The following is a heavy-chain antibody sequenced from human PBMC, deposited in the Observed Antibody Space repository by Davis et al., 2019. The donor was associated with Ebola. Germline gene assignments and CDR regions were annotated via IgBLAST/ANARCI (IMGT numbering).Heavy chain of an antibody. Sequence: SLKISCAASGFTFDDYAMHWVRQAPGKGLEWVSGISWNGGSIGYADSVKDRFTISRDNSKNTLYLQMNSLRAEDTAVYYCARDREYYYGSGSPQGYYGMDVWGQGTTVTVSS. CDR3: ARDREYYYGSGSPQGYYGMDV. D-gene: IGHD3-10*01. V-gene: IGHV3-9*01. CDR1: GFTFDDYA. CDR2: ISWNGGSI. J-gene: IGHJ6*02.